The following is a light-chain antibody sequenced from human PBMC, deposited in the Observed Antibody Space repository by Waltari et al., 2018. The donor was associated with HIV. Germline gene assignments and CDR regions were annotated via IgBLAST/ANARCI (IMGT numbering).Light chain of an antibody. CDR1: QSVSSN. CDR3: QQYNNWPPLWT. V-gene: IGKV3-15*01. CDR2: GAP. Sequence: EIVMTQSPATLSVSPGERATLSCRASQSVSSNLAWYQQKPGQAPRLLIYGAPTRATGIPARFSGSGSGTEFTLTISSLQSEDFAVYYCQQYNNWPPLWTFGQGTKVEIK. J-gene: IGKJ1*01.